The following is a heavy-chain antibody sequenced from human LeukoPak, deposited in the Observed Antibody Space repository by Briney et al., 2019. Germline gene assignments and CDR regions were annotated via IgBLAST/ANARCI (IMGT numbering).Heavy chain of an antibody. J-gene: IGHJ6*03. Sequence: ASVKVSCKASGYTFTSYGISWVRQAPGQGLEWMGWISAYNGNTNYAQKLQGRVTMTTDTSTSTAYMELRSLRSDDTAVYYCARDLGGIIAAAEYYYYYYMDVWGKGTTVTTSS. D-gene: IGHD6-13*01. CDR2: ISAYNGNT. CDR3: ARDLGGIIAAAEYYYYYYMDV. V-gene: IGHV1-18*01. CDR1: GYTFTSYG.